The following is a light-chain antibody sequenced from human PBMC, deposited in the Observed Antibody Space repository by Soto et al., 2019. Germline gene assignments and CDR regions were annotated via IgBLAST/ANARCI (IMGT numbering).Light chain of an antibody. CDR3: QSYDSSLSAVV. CDR1: SSNIGAGYD. Sequence: QLVLTQPPSVSWAPGQRVTISCTGSSSNIGAGYDVHWYQQLPGTAPKLLIYGNSNRPSGVPDRFSGSKSGTSASLAITGLQAEDEADYYCQSYDSSLSAVVFGGGTKLTVL. V-gene: IGLV1-40*01. CDR2: GNS. J-gene: IGLJ2*01.